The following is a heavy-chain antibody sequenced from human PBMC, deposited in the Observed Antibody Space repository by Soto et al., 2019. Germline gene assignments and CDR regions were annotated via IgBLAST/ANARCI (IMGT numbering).Heavy chain of an antibody. V-gene: IGHV4-59*01. CDR2: IYYSGST. CDR3: ARDRGGIAAAGTWLEESKSDSNWFDP. D-gene: IGHD6-13*01. J-gene: IGHJ5*02. CDR1: CCPIHSYY. Sequence: SSGTLSPTRPFPCCPIHSYYWGWVRQPPGEGLEWIGDIYYSGSTNYNPSLKSRVTISVDTSKNQFSLKLSSVTAADTAVYYCARDRGGIAAAGTWLEESKSDSNWFDPWGKGTLVTVSS.